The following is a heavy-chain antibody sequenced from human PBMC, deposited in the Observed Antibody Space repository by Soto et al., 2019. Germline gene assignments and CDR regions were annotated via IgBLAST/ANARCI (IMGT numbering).Heavy chain of an antibody. CDR2: INPSGDAT. V-gene: IGHV1-46*03. D-gene: IGHD3-10*01. CDR3: ASFVPGCGEPWSGQYCAF. Sequence: QVQLVQSGAEVRKPWASVKVSCKASGYSVTSYYIHCVRQAPGQGLEWMGRINPSGDATTYAQRFQGRVTMNRDTSTNPIHMGLSSVSSDDKALDVCASFVPGCGEPWSGQYCAFWGQGTLVTVSS. CDR1: GYSVTSYY. J-gene: IGHJ4*02.